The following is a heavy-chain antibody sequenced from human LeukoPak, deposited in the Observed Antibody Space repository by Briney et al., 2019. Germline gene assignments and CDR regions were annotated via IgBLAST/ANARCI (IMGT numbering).Heavy chain of an antibody. V-gene: IGHV3-74*01. J-gene: IGHJ6*02. CDR1: GFTFSSYW. CDR3: ARGAHDLPYHYYGMDV. Sequence: GGSLRLSCAASGFTFSSYWMHWVRQAPGKGLVWVSRINSDGSSTSYADSVKGRFTISRDNAKNTLYLQMNSLRAEDTAVYYCARGAHDLPYHYYGMDVWGQGTTVTVSS. D-gene: IGHD2-21*02. CDR2: INSDGSST.